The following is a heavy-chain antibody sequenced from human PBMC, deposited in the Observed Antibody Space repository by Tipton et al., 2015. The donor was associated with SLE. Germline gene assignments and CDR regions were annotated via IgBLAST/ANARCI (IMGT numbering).Heavy chain of an antibody. CDR2: MNPKSGKS. Sequence: QVQLVQSGAEVKEPGASVKVSCMAFRYNFIDYDINWVRQAPGQGLEWIGWMNPKSGKSGYGEKFQARITMTRDTSINTAYMEMTSLTSEDTALYYCARSPAKWEDRFSHRWLDPWGQGTLVTV. J-gene: IGHJ5*02. CDR1: RYNFIDYD. CDR3: ARSPAKWEDRFSHRWLDP. D-gene: IGHD1-26*01. V-gene: IGHV1-8*02.